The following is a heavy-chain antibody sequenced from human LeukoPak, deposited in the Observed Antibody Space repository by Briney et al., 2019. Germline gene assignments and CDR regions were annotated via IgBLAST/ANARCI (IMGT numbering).Heavy chain of an antibody. CDR1: GFTFSSYG. V-gene: IGHV3-33*01. CDR3: AREFPRPSLYDILTGYDY. CDR2: IWYDGSNK. Sequence: GRSLRLSCAASGFTFSSYGMHWVRQAPGKGLEWVAVIWYDGSNKYYADSVKGRFTISRDNSKNTLYLQMNSLRAEDTAVYYCAREFPRPSLYDILTGYDYWGQGTLVTVSS. J-gene: IGHJ4*02. D-gene: IGHD3-9*01.